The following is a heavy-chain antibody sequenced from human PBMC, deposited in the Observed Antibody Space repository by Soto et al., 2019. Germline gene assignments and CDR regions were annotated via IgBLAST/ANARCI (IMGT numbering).Heavy chain of an antibody. D-gene: IGHD3-10*02. CDR2: ITIRTGNI. CDR3: VRDRDLYRDMFHADL. J-gene: IGHJ4*01. CDR1: GFTIIECS. Sequence: GGSLRLSCEASGFTIIECSMNWVRQTPGKGLKWLTYITIRTGNIHNADSVRGRFTISADIAENSVILQMNSLRDEDSAVYFCVRDRDLYRDMFHADLWGQGTLVTVSS. V-gene: IGHV3-48*02.